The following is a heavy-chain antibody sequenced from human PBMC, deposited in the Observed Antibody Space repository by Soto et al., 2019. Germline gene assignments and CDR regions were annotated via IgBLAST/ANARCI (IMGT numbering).Heavy chain of an antibody. CDR3: ARDPYGDYVYFQH. Sequence: SENLSLTCTVSGGSISSYYWSWIRQPPGKGLEWIGYIYYSGSTNYNPSLKSRVTISVDTSKNQFSLNLSSMTAADTAVYYCARDPYGDYVYFQHWGQGTLVTVSS. V-gene: IGHV4-59*01. J-gene: IGHJ1*01. D-gene: IGHD4-17*01. CDR2: IYYSGST. CDR1: GGSISSYY.